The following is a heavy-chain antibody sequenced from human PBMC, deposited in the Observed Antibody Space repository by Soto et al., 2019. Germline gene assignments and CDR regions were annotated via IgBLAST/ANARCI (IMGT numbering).Heavy chain of an antibody. CDR3: ARDKITGLFDY. CDR2: INHSGST. Sequence: SDTLSLTCAVNGGSFSGYYWTWIRQPPGTGLEWIGEINHSGSTNYNPSLKSRVTISVDTSKNQFSLKLTSVTAADTAVYYCARDKITGLFDYWGQGTQVTVS. V-gene: IGHV4-34*01. D-gene: IGHD2-8*02. J-gene: IGHJ4*02. CDR1: GGSFSGYY.